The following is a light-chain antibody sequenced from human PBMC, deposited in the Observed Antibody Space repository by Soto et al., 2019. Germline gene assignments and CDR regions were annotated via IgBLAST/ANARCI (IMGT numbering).Light chain of an antibody. Sequence: EIVLTQSPATLSLSPGERATLSCRASQSVSSYLAWYQQKPGQAPRLLIYDASNRATGIPARFSGSGSGTDFTLTISSLEPEDFAVYYCQQRSNSPLTFGPATKVDIK. CDR1: QSVSSY. CDR3: QQRSNSPLT. V-gene: IGKV3-11*01. CDR2: DAS. J-gene: IGKJ3*01.